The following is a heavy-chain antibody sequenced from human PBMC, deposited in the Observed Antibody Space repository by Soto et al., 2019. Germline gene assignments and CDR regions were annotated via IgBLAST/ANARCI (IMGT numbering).Heavy chain of an antibody. CDR2: IYWDEDK. Sequence: SGPTLVNPTQTLTLTCTFSGCSLSTSGVGVGWIRQPPGKALEWLGIIYWDEDKRYSPSLKSRLTITKDTSKNQVVLKMTYMDPVDTATYYCGHSGGYRIIDYWGQGILVTVS. J-gene: IGHJ4*01. D-gene: IGHD2-15*01. CDR3: GHSGGYRIIDY. CDR1: GCSLSTSGVG. V-gene: IGHV2-5*02.